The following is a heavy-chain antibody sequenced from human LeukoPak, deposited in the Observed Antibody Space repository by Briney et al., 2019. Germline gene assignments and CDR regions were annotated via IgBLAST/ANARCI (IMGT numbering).Heavy chain of an antibody. J-gene: IGHJ4*02. CDR2: IYTSGST. CDR3: ARDRPGGWYGGVGYFDY. V-gene: IGHV4-4*07. D-gene: IGHD6-19*01. Sequence: PSETLSLTCTVSGGSIRSYYWSWIRQPAGKGLEWIGRIYTSGSTNYNPSLKSRVTMSVDTSKNQFSLKLSSVTAADTAVYYCARDRPGGWYGGVGYFDYWGQGTLVTVSS. CDR1: GGSIRSYY.